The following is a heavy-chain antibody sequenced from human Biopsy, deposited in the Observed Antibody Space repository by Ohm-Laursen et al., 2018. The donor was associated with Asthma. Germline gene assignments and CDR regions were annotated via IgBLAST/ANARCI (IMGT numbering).Heavy chain of an antibody. CDR3: ARIPRRSGSYFVDY. J-gene: IGHJ4*02. D-gene: IGHD3-22*01. CDR2: VHHSGTS. V-gene: IGHV4-31*03. CDR1: SDSITSGGCC. Sequence: TLSLTCTVSSDSITSGGCCWNWIRQHPGKGLEWIGYVHHSGTSYFNPSLKSRVSSSRDTSKNQFSLRLSSVTAADTAMYYCARIPRRSGSYFVDYWGQGTLVTVSS.